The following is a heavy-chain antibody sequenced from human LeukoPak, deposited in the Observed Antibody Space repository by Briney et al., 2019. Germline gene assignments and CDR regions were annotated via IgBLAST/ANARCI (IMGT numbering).Heavy chain of an antibody. CDR3: ARLVSSWFDP. CDR1: GGSISSYY. CDR2: IYYSGST. V-gene: IGHV4-59*08. D-gene: IGHD2-2*01. Sequence: SETLSLTCTVSGGSISSYYWSWIRQPPGKGPEWIGYIYYSGSTNYNPSLKSRVTISVDTSKNQFSLKLSSVTAADTAVYYCARLVSSWFDPWGQGTLVTVSS. J-gene: IGHJ5*02.